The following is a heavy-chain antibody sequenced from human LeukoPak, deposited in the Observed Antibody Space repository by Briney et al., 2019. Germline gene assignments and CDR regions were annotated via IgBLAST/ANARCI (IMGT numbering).Heavy chain of an antibody. CDR1: GYTFTSYG. Sequence: ASVKLSCKASGYTFTSYGISWVRQAPGQGLEWMGWISAYNGNTNYAQKLQGRVTMTTDTSTSTAYMEMRSLRSDDTAVYYCARVVWFGELFNYYGMDVWGKGTTVTVSS. J-gene: IGHJ6*04. CDR2: ISAYNGNT. CDR3: ARVVWFGELFNYYGMDV. V-gene: IGHV1-18*04. D-gene: IGHD3-10*01.